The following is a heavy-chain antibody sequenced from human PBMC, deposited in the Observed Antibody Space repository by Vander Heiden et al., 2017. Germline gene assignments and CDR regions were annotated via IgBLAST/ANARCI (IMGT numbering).Heavy chain of an antibody. Sequence: QVQLVESGGGVVQPGRSLRLSCAASGFTFSSYGLHWVRQAPGKGLEWVAVISYDGSNKYYADSVKGRFTISRDNSKNTLYLQMNSLRAEDTAVYYCAKDVRIWFGDSKGGSYGMDVWGQGTTVTVSS. CDR1: GFTFSSYG. V-gene: IGHV3-30*18. CDR2: ISYDGSNK. J-gene: IGHJ6*02. D-gene: IGHD3-10*01. CDR3: AKDVRIWFGDSKGGSYGMDV.